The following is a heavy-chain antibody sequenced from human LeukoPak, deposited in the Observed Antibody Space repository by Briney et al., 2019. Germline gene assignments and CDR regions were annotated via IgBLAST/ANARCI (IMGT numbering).Heavy chain of an antibody. CDR3: ATKPNYYDSSGYDY. V-gene: IGHV3-21*01. Sequence: GGSLRLSCAASGFTFSSYSMNWVRQAPGKGLEWVSSISSSSSYIYYADSVKGRFTISRDNAKNSLYLQMNSLRAEDTAVYYCATKPNYYDSSGYDYWGQGTLVTVSS. J-gene: IGHJ4*02. CDR1: GFTFSSYS. D-gene: IGHD3-22*01. CDR2: ISSSSSYI.